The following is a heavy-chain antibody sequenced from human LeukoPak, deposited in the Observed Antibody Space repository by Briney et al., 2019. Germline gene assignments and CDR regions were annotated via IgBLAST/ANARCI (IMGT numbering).Heavy chain of an antibody. CDR1: RFTFSSYE. V-gene: IGHV3-48*03. D-gene: IGHD3-10*01. CDR2: ISSSGSII. CDR3: ARGRRAMVGGNWLDP. J-gene: IGHJ5*02. Sequence: PGGSLRLSCAAFRFTFSSYEMNWVRQAPGKGLEGVSYISSSGSIIYYADSVKGRFTISRDNAKNSLYLQMNSLRAEDTAVYYCARGRRAMVGGNWLDPWGQGTLVTVSS.